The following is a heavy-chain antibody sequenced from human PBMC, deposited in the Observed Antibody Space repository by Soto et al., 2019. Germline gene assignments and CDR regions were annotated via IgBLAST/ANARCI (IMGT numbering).Heavy chain of an antibody. D-gene: IGHD3-22*01. CDR1: GGTFGSYA. Sequence: GASVKVSCKASGGTFGSYASSWVRQAPGQGLEWMGGIIPIFGTANYAQKFQGRVTITADESTSTAYLELSSLRSEDTAVYYCARGAHYYDSSGYYSGNWFDPSGQGTLVTVSS. V-gene: IGHV1-69*13. CDR3: ARGAHYYDSSGYYSGNWFDP. J-gene: IGHJ5*02. CDR2: IIPIFGTA.